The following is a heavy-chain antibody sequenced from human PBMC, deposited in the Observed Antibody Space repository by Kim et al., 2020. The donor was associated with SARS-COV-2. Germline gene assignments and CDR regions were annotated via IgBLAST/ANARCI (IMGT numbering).Heavy chain of an antibody. CDR3: ARDRRSGWNAFDI. D-gene: IGHD6-19*01. CDR1: GGSISSYY. CDR2: IYYSGST. V-gene: IGHV4-59*01. J-gene: IGHJ3*02. Sequence: SETLSLTCTVSGGSISSYYWSWIRQPPGKGLEWIGYIYYSGSTNYNPSLKSRVTISVDTSKNQFSLKLSSVTAADTAVYYCARDRRSGWNAFDIWGQGTMVTVSS.